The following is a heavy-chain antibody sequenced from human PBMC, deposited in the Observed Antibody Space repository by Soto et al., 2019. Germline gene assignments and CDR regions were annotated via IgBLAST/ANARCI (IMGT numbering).Heavy chain of an antibody. CDR2: IIPIFGTA. CDR3: ARYMITFGGVIVPSLGAFDI. V-gene: IGHV1-69*01. Sequence: QVQLVQSGAEVKKPGSSVKVSCKASGGTFSSYAISWVRQAPGQGLEWMGGIIPIFGTANYAQKFQGRVTITADESTSTDYMGLSSLRSEDTAVYYCARYMITFGGVIVPSLGAFDIWGQGTMVTVSS. CDR1: GGTFSSYA. D-gene: IGHD3-16*02. J-gene: IGHJ3*02.